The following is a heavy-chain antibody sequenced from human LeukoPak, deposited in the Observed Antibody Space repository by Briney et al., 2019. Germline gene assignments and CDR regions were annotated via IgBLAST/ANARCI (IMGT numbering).Heavy chain of an antibody. CDR2: ISYDGSNK. CDR3: AKDHSSGWSPDGMDV. Sequence: PGGSLRLSCAASGFTFSSYGMHWVRQAPGKGLEWVAVISYDGSNKYYADSVKGRFTISRDNSKNTLYLQMNSLRAEDTAVYYCAKDHSSGWSPDGMDVWGQGTTVTVSS. CDR1: GFTFSSYG. J-gene: IGHJ6*02. V-gene: IGHV3-30*18. D-gene: IGHD6-19*01.